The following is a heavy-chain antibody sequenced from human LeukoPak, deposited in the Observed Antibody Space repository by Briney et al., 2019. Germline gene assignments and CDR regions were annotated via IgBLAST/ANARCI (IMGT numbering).Heavy chain of an antibody. Sequence: PSETLSLTCGVSGGSITTTNFWSWVRQPPGGGPEWIGEISLRGRTQYNPSLKSLVNISIDESKNHLYLSLASVTAADTAVYYCARGFVGSGSYYNEIHDAFDIWGQGTMVTVSS. V-gene: IGHV4-4*02. CDR2: ISLRGRT. CDR3: ARGFVGSGSYYNEIHDAFDI. J-gene: IGHJ3*02. CDR1: GGSITTTNF. D-gene: IGHD3-10*01.